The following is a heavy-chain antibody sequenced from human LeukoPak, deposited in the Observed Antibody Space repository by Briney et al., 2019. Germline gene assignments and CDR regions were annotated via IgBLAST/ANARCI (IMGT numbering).Heavy chain of an antibody. CDR2: IYYSGST. Sequence: PSQTLSLTCTVSGGSISSGDYYWSWIRQPPGKGLEWIGYIYYSGSTYYNPSLKSRVTISVDTSKNQFSLKLSSVTAADTAVYYCARDACSTSCRYDYWGQGTLVTVSS. J-gene: IGHJ4*02. V-gene: IGHV4-30-4*08. CDR3: ARDACSTSCRYDY. D-gene: IGHD2-2*01. CDR1: GGSISSGDYY.